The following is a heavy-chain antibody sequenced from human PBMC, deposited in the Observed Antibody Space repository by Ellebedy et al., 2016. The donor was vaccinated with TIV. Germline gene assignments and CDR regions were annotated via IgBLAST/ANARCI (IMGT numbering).Heavy chain of an antibody. J-gene: IGHJ3*02. V-gene: IGHV3-23*03. CDR2: IYSGADGGDT. D-gene: IGHD4-23*01. CDR3: ARDPVGVGPAFDI. Sequence: PGGSLRLSCAASGFSFSNYNMNWVRQAPGKGLEWVSVIYSGADGGDTYYADSVKGRFTISRDNSKDTLYLQVNSLRAEDTAVYYCARDPVGVGPAFDIWGQGTMVTVSS. CDR1: GFSFSNYN.